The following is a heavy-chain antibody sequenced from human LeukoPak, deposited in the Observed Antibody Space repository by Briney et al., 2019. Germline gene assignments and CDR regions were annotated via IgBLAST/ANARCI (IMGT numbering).Heavy chain of an antibody. CDR3: AKDISTVTTRPHFDY. Sequence: GGSLRLSCAASGFTFDDYAMHWVRQAPGKGLEWVSGISWNSGSIGYADSVKGRFTISRDNAKNSLYLQMNSLRAEDTALYYCAKDISTVTTRPHFDYWGQGTLVTVSS. D-gene: IGHD4-17*01. CDR2: ISWNSGSI. V-gene: IGHV3-9*01. CDR1: GFTFDDYA. J-gene: IGHJ4*02.